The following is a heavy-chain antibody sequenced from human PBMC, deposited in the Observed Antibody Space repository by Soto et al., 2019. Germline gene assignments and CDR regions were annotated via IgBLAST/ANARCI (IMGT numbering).Heavy chain of an antibody. CDR1: GYTFTSYA. CDR2: INPNGGGT. Sequence: ASVKVSCKASGYTFTSYAIHWVRQAPGQGLEWMGWINPNGGGTNYAQRFQGRVTMTRDTSTNTAYVEVSRLRSDDTAVYYCGRDDAFDIWGQGTMVTVSS. V-gene: IGHV1-2*02. J-gene: IGHJ3*02. CDR3: GRDDAFDI.